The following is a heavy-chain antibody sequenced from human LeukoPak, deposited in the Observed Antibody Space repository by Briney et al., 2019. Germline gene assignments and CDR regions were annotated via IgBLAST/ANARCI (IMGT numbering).Heavy chain of an antibody. V-gene: IGHV1-2*06. CDR3: ASLYDIVGTTVDY. CDR2: IDPNTGGT. Sequence: ASVKVSCKTSGYTCTNYYIHWVRQAPGQGLEWMGRIDPNTGGTKSAKNFQGRVTMTRDTSISTAYMALSGLRSDDTAVYYCASLYDIVGTTVDYWGQGTLVTVAS. J-gene: IGHJ4*02. D-gene: IGHD1-26*01. CDR1: GYTCTNYY.